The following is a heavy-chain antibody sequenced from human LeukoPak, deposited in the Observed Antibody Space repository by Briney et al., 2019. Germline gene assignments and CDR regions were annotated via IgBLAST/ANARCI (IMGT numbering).Heavy chain of an antibody. D-gene: IGHD2-2*02. CDR3: ARSNGYCSSTSCYTSDY. Sequence: GESLKISCKGSGYTFTTYWIGWVRQMPGKGLEWMGIIYPGDSDTRYSPSFQGQVTISADKSISTAYLQWSSLKASDTAMYYCARSNGYCSSTSCYTSDYWGQGTLVTVSS. J-gene: IGHJ4*02. CDR2: IYPGDSDT. V-gene: IGHV5-51*01. CDR1: GYTFTTYW.